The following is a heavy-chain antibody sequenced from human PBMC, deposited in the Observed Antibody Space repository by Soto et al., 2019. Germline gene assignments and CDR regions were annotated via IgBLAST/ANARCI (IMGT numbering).Heavy chain of an antibody. CDR2: INHSGST. CDR3: ARGAAIDVDTAAPAPPDY. J-gene: IGHJ4*02. D-gene: IGHD5-18*01. V-gene: IGHV4-34*01. CDR1: GGSFSGYY. Sequence: QVQLQQWGAGLLKPSETLSLTCAVYGGSFSGYYWSWIRQPPGKGLEWIGEINHSGSTNYNPSLKSRVTISVDTSKNQFSLKLSSVTAADTAVYYCARGAAIDVDTAAPAPPDYWGQGTLVTVSS.